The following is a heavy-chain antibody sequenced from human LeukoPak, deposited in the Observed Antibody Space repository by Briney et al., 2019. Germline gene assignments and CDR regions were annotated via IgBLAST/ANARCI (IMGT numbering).Heavy chain of an antibody. CDR1: GGSISSSSYC. CDR2: IYYSGST. Sequence: SETLSLTCTVSGGSISSSSYCWGWIRQPPGKGLEWIGSIYYSGSTHYNPSLKSRVTISVDTSKNQFSLKLSSVTAADTAVYYCARPRSLAVAGTWFDPWGQGTLVTVSS. CDR3: ARPRSLAVAGTWFDP. J-gene: IGHJ5*02. D-gene: IGHD6-19*01. V-gene: IGHV4-39*01.